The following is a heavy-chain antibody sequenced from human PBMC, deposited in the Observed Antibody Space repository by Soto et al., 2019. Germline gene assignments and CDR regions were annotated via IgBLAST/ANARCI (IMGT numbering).Heavy chain of an antibody. CDR3: VRAATGYQLDY. Sequence: PGGSLRLSCAASGFTFSDHYMDWVRQASGKGLEWVGRIRNKANSYTAEYAASVKGRFTISRDDSKDSLYLQMNSLKIEDTALYYCVRAATGYQLDYWGQGTLVTVSS. V-gene: IGHV3-72*01. CDR1: GFTFSDHY. D-gene: IGHD3-9*01. CDR2: IRNKANSYTA. J-gene: IGHJ4*02.